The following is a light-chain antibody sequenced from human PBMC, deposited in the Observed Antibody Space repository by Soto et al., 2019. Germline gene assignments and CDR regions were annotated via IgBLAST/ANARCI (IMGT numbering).Light chain of an antibody. CDR3: SSYTSSGDLRGL. V-gene: IGLV2-8*01. J-gene: IGLJ1*01. Sequence: QSVLTQPPSASGSPGQSVTISCTGTSRDVGAYNYVSWYQQHPGKAPKLIISEVSKRPSGVPDRFSGSKSGNTASLIISGLQAEDEADYYCSSYTSSGDLRGLFGTGTKLTVL. CDR2: EVS. CDR1: SRDVGAYNY.